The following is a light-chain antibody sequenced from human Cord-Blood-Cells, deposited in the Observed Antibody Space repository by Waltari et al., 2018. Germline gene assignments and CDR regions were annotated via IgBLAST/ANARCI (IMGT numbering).Light chain of an antibody. Sequence: QSALTQPASVSGSPGQSITISCTGTSSAVGGYNYVSWYQQHPGNAPKLMIYEVSNRPSGVSNRFSGSKSGNTASLTISGLQAEDEADYYCSSYTSSSTLVVFGTGTKVTVL. J-gene: IGLJ1*01. CDR3: SSYTSSSTLVV. CDR1: SSAVGGYNY. CDR2: EVS. V-gene: IGLV2-14*01.